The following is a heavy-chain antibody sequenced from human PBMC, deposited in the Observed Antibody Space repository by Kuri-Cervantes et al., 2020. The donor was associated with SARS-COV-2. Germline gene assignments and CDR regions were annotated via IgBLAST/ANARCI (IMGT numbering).Heavy chain of an antibody. V-gene: IGHV5-51*01. J-gene: IGHJ6*03. CDR2: IYPGDSDT. CDR1: GYSFTTYW. Sequence: GESLKISCKGSGYSFTTYWIGWVRQMHGKGLEWMGIIYPGDSDTRYSPSFQGQVTISADKSISTAFLQWSSLKASDTAIYYCARRAYGEQVDYYYMDVWGKGTTVTVSS. D-gene: IGHD4-17*01. CDR3: ARRAYGEQVDYYYMDV.